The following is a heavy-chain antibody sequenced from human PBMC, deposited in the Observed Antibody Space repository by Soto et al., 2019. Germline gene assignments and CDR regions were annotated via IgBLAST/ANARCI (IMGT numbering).Heavy chain of an antibody. D-gene: IGHD3-3*01. J-gene: IGHJ6*02. V-gene: IGHV4-34*01. CDR3: AREAFEGDFGSGYYRYYGMDV. CDR2: INQRGST. Sequence: QVLLQQWGAGLLKPSETLSLTCAVYGGSFSGYYWSWIRQPPGKGLEWIGEINQRGSTNYNPSLKRRVTISVDMSKNQCSLELSSVTAADTAVYYCAREAFEGDFGSGYYRYYGMDVWGQGTTVTVSS. CDR1: GGSFSGYY.